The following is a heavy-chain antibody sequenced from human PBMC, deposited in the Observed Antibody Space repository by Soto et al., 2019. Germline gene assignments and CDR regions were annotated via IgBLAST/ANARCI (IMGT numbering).Heavy chain of an antibody. D-gene: IGHD3-10*01. CDR1: GFTFSSYS. CDR3: AREVLWFGELQDDNWFDP. CDR2: ISSSSSYI. V-gene: IGHV3-21*01. J-gene: IGHJ5*02. Sequence: EVQLVESGGGLVKPGGSLRLSCAASGFTFSSYSMNWVRQAPGKGLEWVSSISSSSSYIYYADSVKGRFTISRDNAKNSLYLQTNSLRAEDTAVYYCAREVLWFGELQDDNWFDPWGQGTLVTVSS.